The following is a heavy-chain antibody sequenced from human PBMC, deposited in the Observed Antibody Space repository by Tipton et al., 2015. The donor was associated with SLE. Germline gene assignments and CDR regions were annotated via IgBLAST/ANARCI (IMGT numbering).Heavy chain of an antibody. D-gene: IGHD6-6*01. V-gene: IGHV3-7*03. CDR3: AREASFLDY. CDR2: IKEDGSEI. Sequence: SLRLSCAASGFTFSSFWMTWVRQAPGKGLEWVANIKEDGSEIFYVDSVKGRFTISRDNAKNSLYLQMNSLRADDTAVYSCAREASFLDYWGQGALVTVTS. CDR1: GFTFSSFW. J-gene: IGHJ4*02.